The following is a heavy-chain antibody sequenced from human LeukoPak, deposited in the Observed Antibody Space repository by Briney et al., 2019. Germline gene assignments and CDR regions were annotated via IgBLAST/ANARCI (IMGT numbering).Heavy chain of an antibody. D-gene: IGHD3-10*01. V-gene: IGHV3-74*01. CDR3: ARESQYGVGSYSY. J-gene: IGHJ4*02. Sequence: PGGSLRLSCAASGFTFRDYWRRWVRQAPEKGLMWVSHIYSDATSTYYTDSVNGRFTISGDNAKKTVYLQMNSLEAPDKAIYYCARESQYGVGSYSYWGQGTLVTVSS. CDR2: IYSDATST. CDR1: GFTFRDYW.